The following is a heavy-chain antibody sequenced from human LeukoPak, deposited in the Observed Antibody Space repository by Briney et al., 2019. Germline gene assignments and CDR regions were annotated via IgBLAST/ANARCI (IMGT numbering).Heavy chain of an antibody. Sequence: GGSLRLSCAASGFSFSGYWMPWVRQAPGKGLEWVANIKQDGSEKYYVDSVKGRFTISRDNAKNSLYLQMNSLRSEDTAVYYCARVAGTKAWDAPDLWGRGTLVTVSS. CDR2: IKQDGSEK. J-gene: IGHJ2*01. CDR1: GFSFSGYW. CDR3: ARVAGTKAWDAPDL. V-gene: IGHV3-7*03. D-gene: IGHD1-7*01.